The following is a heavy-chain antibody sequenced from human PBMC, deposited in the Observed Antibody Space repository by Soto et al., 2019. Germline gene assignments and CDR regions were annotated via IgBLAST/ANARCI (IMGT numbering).Heavy chain of an antibody. CDR2: ISAYNGNT. J-gene: IGHJ4*02. D-gene: IGHD3-22*01. V-gene: IGHV1-18*01. Sequence: GASVKVSCKASGYTFTSYGISWVRQAPGQGLEWMGWISAYNGNTNYAQKLQGRVTMTTDTSTSTAYMELRSLRSDDTAVYYCARGVWYYDSSGYPSFDYWGQGXLVTVSS. CDR3: ARGVWYYDSSGYPSFDY. CDR1: GYTFTSYG.